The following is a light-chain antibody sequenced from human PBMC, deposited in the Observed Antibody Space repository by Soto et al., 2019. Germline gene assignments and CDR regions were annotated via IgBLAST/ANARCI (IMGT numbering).Light chain of an antibody. CDR3: SSYTSSSTLYV. J-gene: IGLJ1*01. V-gene: IGLV2-14*01. Sequence: QSVLTQPASVSGSPGQSIAISCTGASSDVGGYTYVSWYQQHPGKAPKLMIYEVNNRPSGASNRFSGSKSGNTASLTISGLQAEDEADYYCSSYTSSSTLYVFGTGTKVTVL. CDR2: EVN. CDR1: SSDVGGYTY.